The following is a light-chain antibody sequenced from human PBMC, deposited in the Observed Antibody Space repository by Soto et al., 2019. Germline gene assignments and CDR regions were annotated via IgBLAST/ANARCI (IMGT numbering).Light chain of an antibody. J-gene: IGKJ1*01. CDR1: QSISSW. CDR3: QQYNNYWWT. V-gene: IGKV1-5*01. CDR2: DAS. Sequence: DIQMTQSPSTLSASLGDGVTITFRASQSISSWLAWYQQKPGKAPKPLIYDASSLESGVPSRFSGSGSGTEFTLTISSLQPDDFATYYCQQYNNYWWTFGQGTKVDIK.